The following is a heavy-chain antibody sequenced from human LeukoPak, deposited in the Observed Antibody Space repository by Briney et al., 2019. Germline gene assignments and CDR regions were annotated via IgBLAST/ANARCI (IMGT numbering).Heavy chain of an antibody. CDR2: VDTAGDT. V-gene: IGHV3-13*01. CDR1: GFTFSSYD. Sequence: EGSLRLSCAASGFTFSSYDMHWVRQTTGRGLEWVSGVDTAGDTYSPGSVKGRFTISRENAKNSLYLQMNNLRAGDTAVYYCARADLRGYSLDYWGQGTLVAVSS. D-gene: IGHD5-18*01. J-gene: IGHJ4*02. CDR3: ARADLRGYSLDY.